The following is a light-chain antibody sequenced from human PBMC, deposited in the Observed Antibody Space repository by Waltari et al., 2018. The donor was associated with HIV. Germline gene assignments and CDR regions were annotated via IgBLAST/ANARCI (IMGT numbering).Light chain of an antibody. CDR1: RSNIGSNY. Sequence: QSVLTQPPSVSGTPGQRATISCSGSRSNIGSNYVYWYQQLPGTASKLLIYRNHQRPSGVPDRFSGSKSGTSASLAISGLRSEDEGDYHCTTWGGSLSGPVFGGGTKVTVL. V-gene: IGLV1-47*01. J-gene: IGLJ3*02. CDR2: RNH. CDR3: TTWGGSLSGPV.